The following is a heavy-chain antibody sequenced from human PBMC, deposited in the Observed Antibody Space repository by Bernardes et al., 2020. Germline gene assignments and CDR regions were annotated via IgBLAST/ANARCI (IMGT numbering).Heavy chain of an antibody. V-gene: IGHV3-7*01. J-gene: IGHJ6*02. CDR1: GFTFSSSW. CDR3: ARYMLPAYYYGMDV. CDR2: IKQDGSEK. Sequence: GGSLRLSCAASGFTFSSSWMSWVRQAPGKGLAWVANIKQDGSEKYYVDSVKGRFTISRDNAKNSLYLQMNSLRAEDTAVYYCARYMLPAYYYGMDVWGQGTTVTGSS. D-gene: IGHD3-10*02.